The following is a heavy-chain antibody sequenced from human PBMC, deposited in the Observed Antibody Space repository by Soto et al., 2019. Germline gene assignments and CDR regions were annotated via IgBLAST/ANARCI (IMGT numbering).Heavy chain of an antibody. V-gene: IGHV4-31*03. CDR2: IYYSGST. D-gene: IGHD2-2*01. Sequence: SETLSLTCTVSGGSISSGGYYWSWIRQHPGKGLEWIGYIYYSGSTYYNPSLKSRVTISVDTSKNQFSLKLSSVTAADTAVYYCXIQGYCSSTSCPGAFDIWGQGTMVTVSS. CDR3: XIQGYCSSTSCPGAFDI. CDR1: GGSISSGGYY. J-gene: IGHJ3*02.